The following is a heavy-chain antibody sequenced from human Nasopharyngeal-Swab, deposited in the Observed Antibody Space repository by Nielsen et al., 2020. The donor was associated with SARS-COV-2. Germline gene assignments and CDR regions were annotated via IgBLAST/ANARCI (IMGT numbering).Heavy chain of an antibody. Sequence: WIRQPPGKGLEWAAVIWYDGSNKYYADSVKGRFTISRDNSKNTLYLQMNSLRAEDTAVYYCARDAGGGAHFDYWGQGTLVTVSS. CDR2: IWYDGSNK. J-gene: IGHJ4*02. D-gene: IGHD2-15*01. V-gene: IGHV3-33*01. CDR3: ARDAGGGAHFDY.